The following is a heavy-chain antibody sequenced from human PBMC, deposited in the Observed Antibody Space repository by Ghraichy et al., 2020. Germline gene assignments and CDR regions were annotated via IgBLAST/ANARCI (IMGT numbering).Heavy chain of an antibody. CDR2: IRSKAYGGTT. V-gene: IGHV3-49*03. CDR3: TREVNYYDSSGYYRTDAFDI. D-gene: IGHD3-22*01. J-gene: IGHJ3*02. CDR1: GFTFGDYA. Sequence: SLNISCTASGFTFGDYAMSWFRQAPGKGLEWVGFIRSKAYGGTTEYAASVKGRFTISRDDSKSIAYLQMNSLKTEDTAVYYCTREVNYYDSSGYYRTDAFDIWGQGTMVTVSS.